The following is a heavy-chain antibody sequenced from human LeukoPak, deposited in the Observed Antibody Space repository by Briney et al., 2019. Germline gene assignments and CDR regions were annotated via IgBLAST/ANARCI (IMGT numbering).Heavy chain of an antibody. CDR3: ARLSTGPVGAFDI. CDR1: GYSIRSAYY. CDR2: IFHSGNT. D-gene: IGHD7-27*01. Sequence: SQTLSLTCAVSGYSIRSAYYWGWIRQPPGRGLEWIGNIFHSGNTYYNPSLKSRVTISVDTSNNQFSLKLSSVTAADTAVYYCARLSTGPVGAFDIWGQGTMVTVSS. J-gene: IGHJ3*02. V-gene: IGHV4-38-2*01.